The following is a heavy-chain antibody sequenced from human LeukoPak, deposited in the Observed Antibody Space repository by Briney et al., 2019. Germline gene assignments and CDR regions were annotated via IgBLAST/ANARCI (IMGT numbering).Heavy chain of an antibody. CDR1: GFTFSSYD. D-gene: IGHD1-26*01. CDR3: ARGSGSYLPDY. J-gene: IGHJ4*02. V-gene: IGHV3-13*01. Sequence: GGSLRLSCAASGFTFSSYDMHWVRQATGKGLEWVSAIGTAGDTYYPGSVKGRFTISRENAKNSLYLQMNSLRAGDTAVYYCARGSGSYLPDYWGQGTLVTVSS. CDR2: IGTAGDT.